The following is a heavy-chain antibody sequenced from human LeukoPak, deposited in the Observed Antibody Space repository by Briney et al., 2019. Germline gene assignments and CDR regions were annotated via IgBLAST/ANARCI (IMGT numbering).Heavy chain of an antibody. CDR3: AAGGGYSNFDF. CDR2: VIPIFGTP. Sequence: SVKVSCKASGGTFSSYVFSWVRQAPGQGLEWMGGVIPIFGTPNYAQKFQGRVTITTDESTSTAYMELTSLISEDTAVYYCAAGGGYSNFDFWGQGTRVTVSS. D-gene: IGHD4-11*01. V-gene: IGHV1-69*05. J-gene: IGHJ4*02. CDR1: GGTFSSYV.